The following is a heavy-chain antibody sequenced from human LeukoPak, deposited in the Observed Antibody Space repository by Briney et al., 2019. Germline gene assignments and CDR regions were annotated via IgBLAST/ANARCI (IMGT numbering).Heavy chain of an antibody. J-gene: IGHJ4*02. D-gene: IGHD3-10*01. CDR3: ARDQAYYYGSGSFGLDY. CDR2: INTNTGNP. V-gene: IGHV7-4-1*02. CDR1: GYTFTSYA. Sequence: ASVKVSCKASGYTFTSYAMNWVRQAPGQGLEWMGWINTNTGNPTYAQGFTGRFVFSLDTSVSTAYLQISSLKAEDTAVYYCARDQAYYYGSGSFGLDYWGQGTLVTVSS.